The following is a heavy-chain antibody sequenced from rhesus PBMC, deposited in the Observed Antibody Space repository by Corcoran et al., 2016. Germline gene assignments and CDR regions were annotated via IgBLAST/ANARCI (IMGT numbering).Heavy chain of an antibody. CDR1: GFTFSDYY. V-gene: IGHV3-184*01. Sequence: EVQLVEAGGGLGQPGGSLRLSCAASGFTFSDYYMYWVRQAPGKGLEWVGFMRSQAYGGTAEYAASVKGRFTISRDDSKSLAYLQMSSLETEDTAVYYCTKDQYSFDYWGQGVLVTVSS. D-gene: IGHD2-15*01. J-gene: IGHJ4*01. CDR3: TKDQYSFDY. CDR2: MRSQAYGGTA.